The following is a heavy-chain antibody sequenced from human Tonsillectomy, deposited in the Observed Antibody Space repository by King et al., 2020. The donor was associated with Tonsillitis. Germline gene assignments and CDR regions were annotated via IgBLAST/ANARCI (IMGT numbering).Heavy chain of an antibody. Sequence: VQLVESGGGLVKPGGSLRLSCAASGFTFSDYYMSWIRQAPGKGLEWVSYISSSGSTIYYADSVKGRFTISRDNAKNSLYMQMNSLRAEDTAVYYCATERNTRIVVVNDAFDIWGQGTMVTVSS. CDR1: GFTFSDYY. D-gene: IGHD3-22*01. J-gene: IGHJ3*02. CDR3: ATERNTRIVVVNDAFDI. V-gene: IGHV3-11*01. CDR2: ISSSGSTI.